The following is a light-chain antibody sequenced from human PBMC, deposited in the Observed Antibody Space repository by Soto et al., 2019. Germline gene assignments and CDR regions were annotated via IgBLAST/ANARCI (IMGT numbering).Light chain of an antibody. CDR3: LQYDNLPFT. V-gene: IGKV1-33*01. CDR1: QDISKY. CDR2: DAS. Sequence: DIQMTPSPSSLSASVGDRVTITCQASQDISKYLSWYQQRPGKAPQLLIYDASSLPTGVPSRFSGVRSGTDFTFTISGLQPGDSATYYCLQYDNLPFTFGGGTKVEI. J-gene: IGKJ4*01.